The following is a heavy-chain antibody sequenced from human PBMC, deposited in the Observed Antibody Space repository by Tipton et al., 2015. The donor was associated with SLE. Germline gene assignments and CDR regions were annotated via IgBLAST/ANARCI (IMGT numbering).Heavy chain of an antibody. J-gene: IGHJ4*02. CDR2: SNHSGTT. V-gene: IGHV4-34*01. Sequence: TLSLTCAVYGGSFSGYYWSWIRQSPGKALEWIVESNHSGTTKYNPSLKSRVIISVDTSKNQFSLKLTSVTAADAAVYYCARQAADYRSGVHDYWGQGTLVTVSS. D-gene: IGHD4-11*01. CDR3: ARQAADYRSGVHDY. CDR1: GGSFSGYY.